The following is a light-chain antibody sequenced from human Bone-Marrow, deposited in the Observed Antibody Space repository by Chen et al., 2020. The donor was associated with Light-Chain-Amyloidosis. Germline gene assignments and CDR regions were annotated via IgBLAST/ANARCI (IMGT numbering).Light chain of an antibody. CDR3: QVWDRSSDRPV. V-gene: IGLV3-21*02. CDR1: NIGSKS. J-gene: IGLJ3*02. Sequence: SHVLTQPSSVSVAPGQTATIACGGNNIGSKSVHWYQQTPGQAPLLVVYDDSDRPSGIPERLSGSNSGNTATLTISRVEAGDEADYYCQVWDRSSDRPVFGGGTKLTVL. CDR2: DDS.